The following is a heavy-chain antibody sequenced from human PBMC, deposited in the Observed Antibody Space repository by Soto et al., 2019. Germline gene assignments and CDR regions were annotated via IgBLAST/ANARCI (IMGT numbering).Heavy chain of an antibody. J-gene: IGHJ4*02. CDR3: ARVPRFDTWHFDY. V-gene: IGHV3-33*01. CDR1: GFSVNTHV. D-gene: IGHD2-2*02. CDR2: LWYDGSRE. Sequence: QVQLVESGGGVVQPGRSLRLSCAASGFSVNTHVIHWIRQAPGKGLEWVAVLWYDGSREYYADSVKGRFTISRDNSKNMLYLQMDNLRVDDTAVYYCARVPRFDTWHFDYWGQGTLATVSS.